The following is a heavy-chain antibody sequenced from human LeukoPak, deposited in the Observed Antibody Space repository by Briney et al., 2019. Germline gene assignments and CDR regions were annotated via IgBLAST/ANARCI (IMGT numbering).Heavy chain of an antibody. Sequence: GASVKVSCTASGYTFTSYYMHWVRQAPGQGLEWMGIINPSGGSTSYAQKFQGRVTMTRDTSTSTVYMELSSLRSEDTAVYYCARAQYGSGSIDWFDPWGQGTLVTVSS. CDR3: ARAQYGSGSIDWFDP. CDR1: GYTFTSYY. CDR2: INPSGGST. D-gene: IGHD3-10*01. V-gene: IGHV1-46*01. J-gene: IGHJ5*02.